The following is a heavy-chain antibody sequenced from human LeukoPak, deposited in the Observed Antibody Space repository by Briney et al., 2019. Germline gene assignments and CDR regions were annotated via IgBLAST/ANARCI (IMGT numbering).Heavy chain of an antibody. Sequence: PSETLSLTCTVSGGSISSSSYYWGWIRQPPGKGLEWIGSIYYSGSTYYNPSLKSRVTISVDTSKNQFSLKLSSVTAADTAVYYCARDDRFEGVIFDYWGQGTLVTVSS. J-gene: IGHJ4*02. V-gene: IGHV4-39*07. CDR2: IYYSGST. D-gene: IGHD3-10*01. CDR3: ARDDRFEGVIFDY. CDR1: GGSISSSSYY.